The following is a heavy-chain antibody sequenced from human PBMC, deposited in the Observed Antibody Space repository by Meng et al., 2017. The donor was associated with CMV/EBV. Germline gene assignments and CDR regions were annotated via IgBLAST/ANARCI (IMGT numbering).Heavy chain of an antibody. CDR1: GGTFSSYT. J-gene: IGHJ3*02. V-gene: IGHV1-69*02. CDR3: ARVGSGSQAGFIFHAFDI. CDR2: IIPILGIA. D-gene: IGHD1-26*01. Sequence: SVKVSCKASGGTFSSYTISWVRQAPGQGLEWMGRIIPILGIANYAQKFQGRVTITADKATSTAYMELSSLRPEDTAVYYCARVGSGSQAGFIFHAFDIWGQGTMVTVSS.